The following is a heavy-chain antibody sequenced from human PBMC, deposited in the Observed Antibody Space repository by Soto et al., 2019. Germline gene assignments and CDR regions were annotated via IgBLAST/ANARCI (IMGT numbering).Heavy chain of an antibody. V-gene: IGHV3-23*01. CDR3: ATNAGGHLQASFDY. J-gene: IGHJ4*02. CDR1: GFTFSSYA. D-gene: IGHD3-16*01. Sequence: PGGSLRLSFAASGFTFSSYAMSWVRQAPGKGLEWVSATSGSGGSTYYTGSVKGRFTISRDNSKNTLYLQMNSLRAEDTAVYSCATNAGGHLQASFDYWGQGALVTVSS. CDR2: TSGSGGST.